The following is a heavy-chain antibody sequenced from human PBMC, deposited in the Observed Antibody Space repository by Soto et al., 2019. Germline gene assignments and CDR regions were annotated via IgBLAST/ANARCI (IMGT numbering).Heavy chain of an antibody. D-gene: IGHD3-16*01. CDR2: VRSKDYGGTI. CDR3: ASFVWGIPS. V-gene: IGHV3-49*03. Sequence: GGSLRLSCTASGFTFGDYTISWFRQAPGKGLEWVGFVRSKDYGGTIEYAASVRGRFTISRDNSKNTVFLQMNSLGVEDTAVYYCASFVWGIPSWGQGTLVTVSS. CDR1: GFTFGDYT. J-gene: IGHJ5*02.